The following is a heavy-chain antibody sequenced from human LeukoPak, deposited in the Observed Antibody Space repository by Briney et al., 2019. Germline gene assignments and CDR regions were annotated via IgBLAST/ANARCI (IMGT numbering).Heavy chain of an antibody. Sequence: SETLSLTCTVSGGSISSYYWSWIRQPPGKGLEWIGYIYYSGSTNYNPSLKSRVTISVDTSKNQFSLKLSSVTAADTAVYYCARDRIVVVPAASNYYYGMDVWGQGTTVTVSS. J-gene: IGHJ6*02. CDR1: GGSISSYY. CDR2: IYYSGST. D-gene: IGHD2-2*01. CDR3: ARDRIVVVPAASNYYYGMDV. V-gene: IGHV4-59*12.